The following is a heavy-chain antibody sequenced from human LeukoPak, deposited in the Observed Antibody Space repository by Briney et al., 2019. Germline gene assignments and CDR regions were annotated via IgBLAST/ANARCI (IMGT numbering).Heavy chain of an antibody. D-gene: IGHD5-12*01. J-gene: IGHJ4*02. Sequence: GGSLRLSCAASGFTFSSYAIHWVRQAPGKGLEWVAVISYDGTNKDYADSVKGRFSISRDNSKNTLYLQMNSLRAEDTALYYCARDSFYTGYDRGFGYWGQGTLVTVSS. CDR3: ARDSFYTGYDRGFGY. CDR2: ISYDGTNK. V-gene: IGHV3-30*04. CDR1: GFTFSSYA.